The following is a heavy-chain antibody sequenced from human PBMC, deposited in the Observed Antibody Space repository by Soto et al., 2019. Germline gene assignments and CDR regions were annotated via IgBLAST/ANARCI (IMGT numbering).Heavy chain of an antibody. D-gene: IGHD5-18*01. Sequence: ASVKVSCEASGYTFTGYYMHWVRQAPGQGLAWMGWINPNSGGTNYAQKFQGWVTMTRDTSISTAYMELSRLRSDDTAVYYCARDYGAMVRTRASKKYYYYMDVWGKGTTVTAP. CDR3: ARDYGAMVRTRASKKYYYYMDV. CDR2: INPNSGGT. V-gene: IGHV1-2*04. CDR1: GYTFTGYY. J-gene: IGHJ6*03.